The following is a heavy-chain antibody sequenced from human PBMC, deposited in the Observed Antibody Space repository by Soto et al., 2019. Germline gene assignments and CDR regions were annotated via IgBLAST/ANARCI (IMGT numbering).Heavy chain of an antibody. V-gene: IGHV1-18*01. CDR3: ARDIVVVPAARQADAFDI. Sequence: GASVKVSCKASCYTFTSYGISWVRQAPGQGLEWMGWISAYNGNTNYAQKLQGRVTMTTDTSTSTAYMELRSLRSDDTAVYYCARDIVVVPAARQADAFDIWGQGTMVTVSS. CDR1: CYTFTSYG. D-gene: IGHD2-2*01. CDR2: ISAYNGNT. J-gene: IGHJ3*02.